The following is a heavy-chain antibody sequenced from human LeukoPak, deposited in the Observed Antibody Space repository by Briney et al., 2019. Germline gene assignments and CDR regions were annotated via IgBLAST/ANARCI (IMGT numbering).Heavy chain of an antibody. CDR1: GGSISSYY. Sequence: PSETLSLTCTVSGGSISSYYWSWIRQPPGKGLEWIGNIYYSGTTNYDPSLKSRVTISIDTSKNQFSLKLSSVTAADTAVYYCARLTSGYSYGQDPYYYYYMDVWGKGTTVTVSS. CDR3: ARLTSGYSYGQDPYYYYYMDV. CDR2: IYYSGTT. D-gene: IGHD5-18*01. V-gene: IGHV4-59*12. J-gene: IGHJ6*03.